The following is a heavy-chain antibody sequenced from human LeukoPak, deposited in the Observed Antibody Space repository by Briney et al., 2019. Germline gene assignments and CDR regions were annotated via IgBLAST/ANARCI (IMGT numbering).Heavy chain of an antibody. J-gene: IGHJ4*02. CDR3: ARYSSSWHRDFDY. CDR1: GYTFTSYD. Sequence: ASVKVSCKASGYTFTSYDINWVRQATGQGLEWMGWMNPNSGNTGYAQKFQGRVTITRNTSISTAYMELSSLSSEDTAVYYCARYSSSWHRDFDYWGQETLVTVSS. CDR2: MNPNSGNT. D-gene: IGHD6-13*01. V-gene: IGHV1-8*03.